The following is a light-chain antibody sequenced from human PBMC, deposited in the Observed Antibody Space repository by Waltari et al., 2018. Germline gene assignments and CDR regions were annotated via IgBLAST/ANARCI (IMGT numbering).Light chain of an antibody. J-gene: IGKJ1*01. CDR1: QTIRSW. Sequence: DIQMTQSPSTLSAYVGDRVTITCRASQTIRSWLAWYQQKPGKAPKLLIYKASSLESGVPSRFSGSGSGTEFTLTISSLQPDDFATYYCQHYNSYGTFGQGTKVEF. CDR2: KAS. CDR3: QHYNSYGT. V-gene: IGKV1-5*03.